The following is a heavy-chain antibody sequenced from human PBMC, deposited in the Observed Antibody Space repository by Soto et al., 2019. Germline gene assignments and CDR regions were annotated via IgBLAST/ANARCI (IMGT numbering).Heavy chain of an antibody. J-gene: IGHJ6*03. V-gene: IGHV3-7*01. CDR3: ARPNAAGWSIYYIDV. CDR1: GFTFTSYW. D-gene: IGHD6-19*01. CDR2: IKPDGSDK. Sequence: EVHLVESGGGLVQPGGSLRLSCTASGFTFTSYWMYWVRQAPGKGLEWVANIKPDGSDKYYVDSVKGRFTISRDNAKNSLYLKMNSLRAEDTAVYYCARPNAAGWSIYYIDVWGKGTTVTVSS.